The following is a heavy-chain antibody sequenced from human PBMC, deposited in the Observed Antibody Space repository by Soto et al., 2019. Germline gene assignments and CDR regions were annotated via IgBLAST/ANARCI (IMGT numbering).Heavy chain of an antibody. CDR2: ISSSGSTI. CDR1: GFTFSDYY. CDR3: ARGPYDYVWGSDPPHFDY. D-gene: IGHD3-16*02. Sequence: QVQLVESGGGLVKPGGSLRLSCAASGFTFSDYYMSWIRQAPGKGLEWVSYISSSGSTIYYADSVKGRFTISRDNAKNSLYLQMNSVRAEDSAVYYCARGPYDYVWGSDPPHFDYWGQVTLVTVSS. J-gene: IGHJ4*02. V-gene: IGHV3-11*01.